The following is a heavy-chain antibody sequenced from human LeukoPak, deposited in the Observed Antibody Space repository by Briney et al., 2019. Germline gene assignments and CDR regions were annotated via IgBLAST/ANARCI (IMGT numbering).Heavy chain of an antibody. CDR3: ARDLPYGGNPTPPWLGY. D-gene: IGHD4-23*01. Sequence: SETLSLTCAVSGGSISSGGYSWSWIRQPPGKGLEWIGYIYHSGSTYYNPSLKSRVTISVDRSKNQFSLKLSSVTAADTAMYYCARDLPYGGNPTPPWLGYWGQGTLVTVSS. CDR1: GGSISSGGYS. J-gene: IGHJ4*02. CDR2: IYHSGST. V-gene: IGHV4-30-2*01.